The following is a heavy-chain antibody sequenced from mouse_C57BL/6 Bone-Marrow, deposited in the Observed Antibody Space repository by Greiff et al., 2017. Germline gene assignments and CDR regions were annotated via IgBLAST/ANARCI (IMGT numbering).Heavy chain of an antibody. CDR2: IWTGGGT. D-gene: IGHD1-1*01. J-gene: IGHJ2*01. CDR1: GFSLTSYA. Sequence: VQLVESGPGLVAPSQSLSITCTVSGFSLTSYAISWVRQPPGKGLEWLGVIWTGGGTNYNSALKSRLSISKDNSKSQVFLKMNSLQTDDTARYYCAIIYGSSPYYFDYWGQGTTLTVSS. CDR3: AIIYGSSPYYFDY. V-gene: IGHV2-9-1*01.